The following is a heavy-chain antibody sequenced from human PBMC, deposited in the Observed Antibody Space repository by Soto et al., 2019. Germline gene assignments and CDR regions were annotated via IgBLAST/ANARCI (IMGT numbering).Heavy chain of an antibody. J-gene: IGHJ6*02. V-gene: IGHV1-69*12. D-gene: IGHD3-3*01. CDR3: ARGPPAYSDFWIDYYGMDV. Sequence: QVQLVQSGAEVKKPGSSVKVSCKASGGTFSSYAISWVRQAPGQGLEWMGGIIPIFGTANYAQKFQGRVTITADESTSTAYMELSSLRSEDTAVYYCARGPPAYSDFWIDYYGMDVWGQGTTVTGS. CDR1: GGTFSSYA. CDR2: IIPIFGTA.